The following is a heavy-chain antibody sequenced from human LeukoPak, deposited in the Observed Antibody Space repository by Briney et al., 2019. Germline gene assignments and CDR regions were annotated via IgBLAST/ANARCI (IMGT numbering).Heavy chain of an antibody. D-gene: IGHD4-17*01. CDR2: INHSGST. CDR1: GGSFSGYY. CDR3: AGEPHDYGDYSLGY. Sequence: SETLSLTCAVYGGSFSGYYWSWIRQPPGKGLEWIGEINHSGSTNYNPSLKSRVTISVVTSKNQFALKLSSVTAADTAVYYCAGEPHDYGDYSLGYWGQGTLVTVSS. V-gene: IGHV4-34*01. J-gene: IGHJ4*02.